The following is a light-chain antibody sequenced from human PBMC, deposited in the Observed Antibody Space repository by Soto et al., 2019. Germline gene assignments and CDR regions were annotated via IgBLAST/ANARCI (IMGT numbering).Light chain of an antibody. V-gene: IGKV1-5*01. CDR3: QQNNSYST. Sequence: DIQMTQSPSTLSASVGDRVTITCRASQSIGSWLAWYQQKPGKAPKLLIYDASSLETGVPSRFSGSGSGTEFTLTISSLQPDDFATYYCQQNNSYSTFGQGTKVDIK. CDR2: DAS. J-gene: IGKJ1*01. CDR1: QSIGSW.